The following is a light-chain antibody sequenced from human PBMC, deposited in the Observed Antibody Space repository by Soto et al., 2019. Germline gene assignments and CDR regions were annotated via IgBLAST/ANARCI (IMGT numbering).Light chain of an antibody. CDR1: SSDLGSYNL. J-gene: IGLJ3*02. Sequence: QSALTQPASVSGSPGQSLTISCTGPSSDLGSYNLVSWYQQHPGKAPKLMIYEVNKRPSGVSNRFSASKSGNTASLTISGLQAEDEADYYCCSYAGSSTSWVFGGGTKLTVL. V-gene: IGLV2-23*02. CDR3: CSYAGSSTSWV. CDR2: EVN.